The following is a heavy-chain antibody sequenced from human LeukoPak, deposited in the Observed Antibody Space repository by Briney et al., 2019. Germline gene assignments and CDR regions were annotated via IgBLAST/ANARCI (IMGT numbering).Heavy chain of an antibody. CDR1: GFAVSTSW. D-gene: IGHD6-13*01. V-gene: IGHV3-7*03. CDR3: ARDLSSRDAY. CDR2: LQDDGSHQ. J-gene: IGHJ4*02. Sequence: PGGSLRLSCAASGFAVSTSWMGWVRQAPGKGLEWVVSLQDDGSHQYYVDSAKGRFTISRENAKNSLFLQMSSLRVEDTAVYYCARDLSSRDAYWGQGTPVTVSS.